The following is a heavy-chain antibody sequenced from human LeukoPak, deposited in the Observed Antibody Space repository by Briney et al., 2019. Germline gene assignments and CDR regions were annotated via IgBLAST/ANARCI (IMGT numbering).Heavy chain of an antibody. Sequence: GASVKVSCTASGGTFSSYAISWVRQAPGQGLEWMGRIIPILGIANYALKFQGRVTITADKSTSTACMELSSLRSEDTAVYYCARADYGSGSYEFGPVLEFFDYWGQGTLVTVSS. CDR2: IIPILGIA. V-gene: IGHV1-69*04. J-gene: IGHJ4*02. D-gene: IGHD3-10*01. CDR3: ARADYGSGSYEFGPVLEFFDY. CDR1: GGTFSSYA.